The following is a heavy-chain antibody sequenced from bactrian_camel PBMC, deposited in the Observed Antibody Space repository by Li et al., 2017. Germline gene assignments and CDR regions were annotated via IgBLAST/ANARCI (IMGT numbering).Heavy chain of an antibody. Sequence: HVQLVESGGGLVQPGGSLSLSCVGSGFSFSTYWMYWVRQAPGKGLEWVSSIYSPGGTTFYVDAVKGRFAISRDNAKNTLYLQLNSLKTEDTAMYYCVKEGTFAWQWREWGQGTQVTVS. J-gene: IGHJ4*01. CDR1: GFSFSTYW. CDR3: VKEGTFAWQWRE. V-gene: IGHV3S1*01. CDR2: IYSPGGTT. D-gene: IGHD1*01.